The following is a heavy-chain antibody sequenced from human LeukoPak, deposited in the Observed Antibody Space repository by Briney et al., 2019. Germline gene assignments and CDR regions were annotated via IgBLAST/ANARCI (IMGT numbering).Heavy chain of an antibody. CDR1: GYTFTSDY. J-gene: IGHJ4*02. Sequence: APVTVSCKTSGYTFTSDYMHWVRQAPGQGLEWMGIINPSGGSTTYAQKFQGRVTITRDMSTSTVYMELSSLRSEDTAVYYCARENYYDSTGYKFDYWGQGTLVTVSS. V-gene: IGHV1-46*01. D-gene: IGHD3-22*01. CDR3: ARENYYDSTGYKFDY. CDR2: INPSGGST.